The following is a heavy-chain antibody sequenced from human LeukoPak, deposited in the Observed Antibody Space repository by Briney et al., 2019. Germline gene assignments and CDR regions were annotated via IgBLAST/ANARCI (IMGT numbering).Heavy chain of an antibody. CDR3: ARGSADTIFGVVRTYYYYMDV. CDR2: IWYDGSNK. Sequence: GGSQRLSCAASGFTFSSYGMHWVRQAPSKGLEWVAVIWYDGSNKYYADSVKGRFTISRDNSKNTLYLQMNSLRAEDTAVYYCARGSADTIFGVVRTYYYYMDVWGKGTTVTVSS. V-gene: IGHV3-33*01. CDR1: GFTFSSYG. J-gene: IGHJ6*03. D-gene: IGHD3-3*01.